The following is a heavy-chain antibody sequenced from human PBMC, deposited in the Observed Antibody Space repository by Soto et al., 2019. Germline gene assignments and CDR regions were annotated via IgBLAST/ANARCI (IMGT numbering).Heavy chain of an antibody. J-gene: IGHJ4*02. CDR2: ISSSSSTI. CDR3: SSNWLGGFGELLWPFCFDY. D-gene: IGHD3-10*01. V-gene: IGHV3-48*02. CDR1: GFTFSSYS. Sequence: GGSLRLSCAASGFTFSSYSMNWVRQAPGKGLEWVSYISSSSSTIYYADSVKGRFTTSRDNAKNSLYLQMNSLRDEDTAVYYCSSNWLGGFGELLWPFCFDYWGQGTLVTVSS.